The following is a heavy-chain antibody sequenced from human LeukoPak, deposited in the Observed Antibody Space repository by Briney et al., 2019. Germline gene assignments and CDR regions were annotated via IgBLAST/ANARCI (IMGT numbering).Heavy chain of an antibody. Sequence: ASVKVSCKASGYIYTNYGINWVRQAPGQGLEWMGWINTYNGNTNYAPKLHGRVTMTTDTPTTTGFMELRSLRFDDTAIYYCARDPNPSDGDYPPDHFDYWGQGTLVTVSS. D-gene: IGHD4-17*01. CDR2: INTYNGNT. J-gene: IGHJ4*02. V-gene: IGHV1-18*01. CDR1: GYIYTNYG. CDR3: ARDPNPSDGDYPPDHFDY.